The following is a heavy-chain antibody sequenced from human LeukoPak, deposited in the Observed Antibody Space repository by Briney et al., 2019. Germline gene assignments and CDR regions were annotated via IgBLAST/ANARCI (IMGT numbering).Heavy chain of an antibody. Sequence: GASVKVSCKASGYTFTSYDINWVRQATGQGLELMGWMNPNSGNTGYAQKFQGRVTMTRNTSISTAYMELSSLRSEETAVYYCARVKVVVAATRRLLVPRLFDPWGQGTLVTVSS. CDR2: MNPNSGNT. CDR1: GYTFTSYD. D-gene: IGHD2-15*01. J-gene: IGHJ5*02. CDR3: ARVKVVVAATRRLLVPRLFDP. V-gene: IGHV1-8*01.